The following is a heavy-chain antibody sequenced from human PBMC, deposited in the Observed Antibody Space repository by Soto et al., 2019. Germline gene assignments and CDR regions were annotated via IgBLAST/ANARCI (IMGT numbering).Heavy chain of an antibody. CDR3: ARDPGEYYYDSSGYETAFDY. D-gene: IGHD3-22*01. V-gene: IGHV1-69*13. CDR1: GGTFSSYA. CDR2: IIPIFGTA. Sequence: ASVKVSCKASGGTFSSYAISWVRQAPGQGLEWMGGIIPIFGTANYAQKFQGRVTITADESTSTAYMELSSLRSEDTAVYYCARDPGEYYYDSSGYETAFDYWGQGTLVTVSS. J-gene: IGHJ4*02.